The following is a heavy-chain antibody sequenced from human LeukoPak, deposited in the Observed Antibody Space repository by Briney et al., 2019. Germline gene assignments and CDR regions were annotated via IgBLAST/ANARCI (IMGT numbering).Heavy chain of an antibody. CDR2: VSPNPCDT. Sequence: ASVTVSCKASGDIFIGYNMHWVRQAPGQGLEWIGWVSPNPCDTEFAQKFLGRVTVTRDTCIGTAYMELGSVIFDDTPVYYCTRQIAARPQDVRFDPWGQGTLVIVSS. CDR3: TRQIAARPQDVRFDP. CDR1: GDIFIGYN. D-gene: IGHD6-6*01. V-gene: IGHV1-2*02. J-gene: IGHJ5*02.